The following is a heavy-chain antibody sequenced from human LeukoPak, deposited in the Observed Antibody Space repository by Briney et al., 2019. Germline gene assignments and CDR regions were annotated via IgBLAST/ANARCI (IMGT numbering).Heavy chain of an antibody. V-gene: IGHV3-23*01. Sequence: PGGSLRLSCAASGFTFSSYAMSWVRQAPGKGLEWVSAISGSGGSTYYADSVKGRFTISRDNSKNTLYLQMNSLRAEDTAVYYCAKDAYDSSGYYYVDVFDYWGQGTLVTVSS. CDR2: ISGSGGST. J-gene: IGHJ4*02. CDR3: AKDAYDSSGYYYVDVFDY. D-gene: IGHD3-22*01. CDR1: GFTFSSYA.